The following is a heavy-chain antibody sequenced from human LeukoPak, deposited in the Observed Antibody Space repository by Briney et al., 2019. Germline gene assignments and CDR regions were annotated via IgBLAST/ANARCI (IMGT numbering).Heavy chain of an antibody. CDR1: GFSLNTSGVG. Sequence: SGPTLVNPTQTLTLTCTFSGFSLNTSGVGVGWIRQPPGKALEWLALIYWNDDKRYSPSLKSRLTITKDTSKNQVVLTMTNMDPVDTATYFCARDLGYCSGGSCYRTSLDYWGQGTLVTVSS. D-gene: IGHD2-15*01. CDR3: ARDLGYCSGGSCYRTSLDY. CDR2: IYWNDDK. V-gene: IGHV2-5*01. J-gene: IGHJ4*02.